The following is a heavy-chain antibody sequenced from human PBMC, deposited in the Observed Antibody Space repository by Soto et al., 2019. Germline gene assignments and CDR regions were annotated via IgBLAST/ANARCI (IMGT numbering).Heavy chain of an antibody. Sequence: QVQLVECGGGVVQPGRSLRLSCSASGFTFRSYGMHWVRQAPGKGLEWVAVIWSDGSNKYYADSVKGRFTISRDNSKNTLYLQMISLRAEDTDVYYCSSWYNNWFDPWGQGTLVTVSS. J-gene: IGHJ5*02. CDR1: GFTFRSYG. CDR2: IWSDGSNK. D-gene: IGHD1-20*01. CDR3: SSWYNNWFDP. V-gene: IGHV3-33*01.